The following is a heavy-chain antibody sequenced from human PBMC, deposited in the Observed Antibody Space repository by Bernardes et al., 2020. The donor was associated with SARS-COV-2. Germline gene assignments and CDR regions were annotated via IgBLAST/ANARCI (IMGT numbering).Heavy chain of an antibody. CDR1: GFTVSSNY. J-gene: IGHJ6*03. CDR2: IYSGGST. CDR3: ARDLCSSTSCYINYMDV. D-gene: IGHD2-2*02. V-gene: IGHV3-53*04. Sequence: GGSLRLSCAASGFTVSSNYMSWVRQAPGKGLEWVSVIYSGGSTYYADSVKGRFTISRHNSKNTLYLQMNSLRAEDTAVYYCARDLCSSTSCYINYMDVWGKGTTVTVSS.